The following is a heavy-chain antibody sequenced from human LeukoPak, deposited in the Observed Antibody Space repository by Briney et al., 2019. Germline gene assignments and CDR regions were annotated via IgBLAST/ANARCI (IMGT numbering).Heavy chain of an antibody. CDR1: GFTFRGSA. J-gene: IGHJ4*02. CDR3: TRRGSIAVAGMGDY. CDR2: IRSKANSYAT. D-gene: IGHD6-19*01. V-gene: IGHV3-73*01. Sequence: GGSLRLSWAASGFTFRGSAMHWVRQASGKGLEWVGRIRSKANSYATAYAASVKGRFTISRDDSKNTAYLQMNSLKTEDTAVYYCTRRGSIAVAGMGDYWGQGTLVTVSS.